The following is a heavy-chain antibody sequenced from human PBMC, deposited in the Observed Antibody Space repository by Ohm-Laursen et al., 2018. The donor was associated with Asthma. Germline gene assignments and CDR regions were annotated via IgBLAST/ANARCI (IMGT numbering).Heavy chain of an antibody. V-gene: IGHV4-39*07. D-gene: IGHD3-10*01. CDR2: IYYSGST. CDR1: GGSISSSTYY. J-gene: IGHJ4*02. Sequence: GTLSLTCTVSGGSISSSTYYWGWIRQPPGKGLEWIGTIYYSGSTYYNPSLKSRVTISVDTSKNQFSLKLSSVTAADTAVYYCARYYGSGSYYNDYFDYWGQGTLVTVSS. CDR3: ARYYGSGSYYNDYFDY.